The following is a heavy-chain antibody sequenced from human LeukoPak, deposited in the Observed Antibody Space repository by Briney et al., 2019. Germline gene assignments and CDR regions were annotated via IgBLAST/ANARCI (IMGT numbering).Heavy chain of an antibody. CDR1: GFTYSSYD. Sequence: GSLRLSPADTGFTYSSYDMHWVRQATGKGLERVSAIGTAGDTYYPASAKGRFTISRENAKNSLYLQMNSLRAGDTAVYYCARGSIAAAGTALDYWGQGTLVTVSS. V-gene: IGHV3-13*01. CDR2: IGTAGDT. D-gene: IGHD6-13*01. CDR3: ARGSIAAAGTALDY. J-gene: IGHJ4*02.